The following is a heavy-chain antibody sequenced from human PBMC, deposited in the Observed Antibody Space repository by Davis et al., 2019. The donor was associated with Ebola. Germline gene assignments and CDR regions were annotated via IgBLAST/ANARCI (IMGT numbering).Heavy chain of an antibody. D-gene: IGHD3/OR15-3a*01. Sequence: ASVKVSCKASGYTFTDYYMHWVRQAPGQGLEWPGWINPWNGNTKYSQRLLGRVSMTTDTSTSTAYMDLRSLTSDDTATYYCARSQWTIDYWGQGTLVTVSS. J-gene: IGHJ4*02. CDR1: GYTFTDYY. CDR2: INPWNGNT. CDR3: ARSQWTIDY. V-gene: IGHV1-18*04.